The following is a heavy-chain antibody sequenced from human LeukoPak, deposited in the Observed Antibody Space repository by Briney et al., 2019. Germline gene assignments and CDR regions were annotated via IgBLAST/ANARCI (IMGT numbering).Heavy chain of an antibody. J-gene: IGHJ4*02. CDR2: LSGTGGNT. Sequence: GGSLRLSCAASGFTFSNYWMHWVRQAPGKGLEWVSTLSGTGGNTYYADSVRGRFTISRDNSKNTLYLQMNSLRAEDTAVYYCAKAWALTYLGGVDSWGQGTLVTVSS. CDR1: GFTFSNYW. V-gene: IGHV3-23*01. D-gene: IGHD2-21*02. CDR3: AKAWALTYLGGVDS.